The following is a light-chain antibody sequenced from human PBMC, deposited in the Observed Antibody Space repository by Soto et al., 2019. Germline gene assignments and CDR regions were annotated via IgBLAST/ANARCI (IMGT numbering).Light chain of an antibody. CDR1: SSNIGAGYD. CDR2: GNS. J-gene: IGLJ1*01. V-gene: IGLV1-40*01. Sequence: VLTQPPSVSGAPGQRVTISCTGSSSNIGAGYDVHWYQQLPGTAPKLLIYGNSNRPSGVPDRFSGSKSGTSASLAITGLQAEDEADYYCQSYDSSRGVFGTGTKVTVL. CDR3: QSYDSSRGV.